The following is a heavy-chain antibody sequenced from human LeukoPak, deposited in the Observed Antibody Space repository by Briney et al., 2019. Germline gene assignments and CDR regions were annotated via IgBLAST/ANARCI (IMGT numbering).Heavy chain of an antibody. D-gene: IGHD4-23*01. CDR2: INHRGST. V-gene: IGHV4-34*01. CDR3: ARHASGYGGHSYFDF. CDR1: GGSFSGYY. Sequence: KPSETLSLTCAVYGGSFSGYYWSWIRQPSGKGLEWIGEINHRGSTSYNPSLKSRVTISVDTSKNQFSLELSSVTAADTAVYYCARHASGYGGHSYFDFWGQGTLVTVSS. J-gene: IGHJ4*02.